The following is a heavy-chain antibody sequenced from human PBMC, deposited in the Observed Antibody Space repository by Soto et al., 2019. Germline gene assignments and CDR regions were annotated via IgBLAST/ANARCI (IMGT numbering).Heavy chain of an antibody. Sequence: QVQLVQSGAEVKKPGASVKVSCKASGYTFTSYDINWVRQATGQGLEWMGWMNPNSGNTGYAQKFQGRVTMTRNTSISTAYMELSRLRSEDTAVYCCARTPGPWLDSYYYYGMDVWGQGTTVTVSS. V-gene: IGHV1-8*01. D-gene: IGHD6-19*01. J-gene: IGHJ6*02. CDR1: GYTFTSYD. CDR3: ARTPGPWLDSYYYYGMDV. CDR2: MNPNSGNT.